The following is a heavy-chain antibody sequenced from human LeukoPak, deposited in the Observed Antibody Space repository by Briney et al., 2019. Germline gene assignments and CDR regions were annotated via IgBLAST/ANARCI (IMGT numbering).Heavy chain of an antibody. J-gene: IGHJ6*02. Sequence: GGSLRLSCAASGFTFSSYWMSWVRQAPGKGLEWVSVIYSGGSTYYADSVKGRFTISRDNSKNTLYLQMNSLRAEDTAVYYCARGRWDVWGQGTTVTVSS. CDR1: GFTFSSYW. CDR2: IYSGGST. CDR3: ARGRWDV. V-gene: IGHV3-53*01.